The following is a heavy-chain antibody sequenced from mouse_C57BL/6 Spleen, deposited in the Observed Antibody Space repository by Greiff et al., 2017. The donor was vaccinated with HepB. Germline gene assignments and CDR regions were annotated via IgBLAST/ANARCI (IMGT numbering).Heavy chain of an antibody. CDR1: GYAFSSYW. V-gene: IGHV1-80*01. CDR3: ARGDMIKDYFDY. CDR2: IYPGDGDT. J-gene: IGHJ2*01. Sequence: QVQLQQSGAELVKPGASVKISCKASGYAFSSYWMNWVKQRPGKGLEWIGQIYPGDGDTNYNGKFKGKATLTADKSSSTAYMQLSSLTSEDSAVYFCARGDMIKDYFDYWGQGTTLTVSS. D-gene: IGHD2-4*01.